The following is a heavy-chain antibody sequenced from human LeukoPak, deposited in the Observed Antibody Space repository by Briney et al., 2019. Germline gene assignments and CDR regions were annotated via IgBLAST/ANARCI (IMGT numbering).Heavy chain of an antibody. J-gene: IGHJ3*02. CDR2: ISGGGGTT. CDR3: AKDSDSSVFDAFDI. CDR1: GFTFSDYA. D-gene: IGHD3-22*01. V-gene: IGHV3-23*01. Sequence: GGSLRLSCAASGFTFSDYAMAWVRQAPGKGLEWVSSISGGGGTTYYADSVKGRFTISRDNAKNSLYLQMNSLRAEDMALYYCAKDSDSSVFDAFDIWGQGTMVTVSS.